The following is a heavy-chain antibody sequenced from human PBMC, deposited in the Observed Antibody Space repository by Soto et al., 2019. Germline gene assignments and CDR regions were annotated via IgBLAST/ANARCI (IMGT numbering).Heavy chain of an antibody. CDR3: AKGDPQQLPSFYYYYYGMDV. Sequence: GGSLRLSCAASGCTFNDYAMSWVRQAPGKGLEWVSGIRGSGGSTYYADSVKGRFTISRDNSKNTLYLQMNSLRAEDTAVYYCAKGDPQQLPSFYYYYYGMDVWGQGTTVTVSS. CDR1: GCTFNDYA. CDR2: IRGSGGST. J-gene: IGHJ6*02. V-gene: IGHV3-23*01. D-gene: IGHD4-4*01.